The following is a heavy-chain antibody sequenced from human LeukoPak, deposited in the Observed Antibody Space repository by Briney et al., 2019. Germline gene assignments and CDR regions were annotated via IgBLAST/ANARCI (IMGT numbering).Heavy chain of an antibody. J-gene: IGHJ4*02. CDR1: GYTFTGYY. D-gene: IGHD6-6*01. CDR2: INPNSGGT. V-gene: IGHV1-2*02. Sequence: ASVKVSCKASGYTFTGYYMHSVRQAPGQGLEWMGWINPNSGGTNYAQKFQGRVTMTRDTSISTAYMELSRLRSDDTAVYYCARVSIVARTFDYWGQGSLVTVSS. CDR3: ARVSIVARTFDY.